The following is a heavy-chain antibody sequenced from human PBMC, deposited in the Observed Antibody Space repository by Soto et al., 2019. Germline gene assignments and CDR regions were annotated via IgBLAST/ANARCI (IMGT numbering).Heavy chain of an antibody. D-gene: IGHD5-18*01. CDR2: IIPIFGTA. J-gene: IGHJ4*02. Sequence: GASVKVSCKASGGTFSSYAISWVRQAPGQGLEWMGGIIPIFGTANYAQKFQGRVTITADESTSTAYMELSSLRSEDTAVYYCARGVTPLLYFDYWGQGTLVTVSS. CDR3: ARGVTPLLYFDY. V-gene: IGHV1-69*13. CDR1: GGTFSSYA.